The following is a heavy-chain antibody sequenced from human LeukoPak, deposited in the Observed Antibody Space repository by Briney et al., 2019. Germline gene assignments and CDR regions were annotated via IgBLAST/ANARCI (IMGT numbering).Heavy chain of an antibody. CDR1: GYTFTSYG. J-gene: IGHJ4*02. CDR2: MNPNSGNT. D-gene: IGHD1-1*01. CDR3: ARALGTTWGLNSDY. V-gene: IGHV1-8*03. Sequence: ASVKVSCKASGYTFTSYGINWVRQATGQGLEWMGWMNPNSGNTGYAQKFQGRVTITRNTSISTAYIELSSLRSEDTAVYYCARALGTTWGLNSDYWGQGTLVTVSS.